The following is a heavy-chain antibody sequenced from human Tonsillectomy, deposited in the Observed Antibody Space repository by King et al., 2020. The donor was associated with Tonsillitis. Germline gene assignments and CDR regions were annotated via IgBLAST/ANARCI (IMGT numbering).Heavy chain of an antibody. Sequence: QLVQSGAEAKKPGSSVKVSCKASGGTFSSYAISWVRQAPGQGLEWMGGIIPIFGSPNYAQKFEGSVTITADESTSTAYMELSSLKSEDTAVYYCARERNHYDDSSGTNRAFDIWGQGTLVTVSS. D-gene: IGHD3-22*01. CDR1: GGTFSSYA. V-gene: IGHV1-69*01. J-gene: IGHJ3*02. CDR3: ARERNHYDDSSGTNRAFDI. CDR2: IIPIFGSP.